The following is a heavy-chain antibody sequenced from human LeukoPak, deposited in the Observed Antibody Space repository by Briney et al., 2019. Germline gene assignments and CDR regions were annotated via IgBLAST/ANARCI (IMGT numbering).Heavy chain of an antibody. CDR1: GFTFSSYG. V-gene: IGHV3-30*02. Sequence: GSLRLSCAASGFTFSSYGMHWVRQAPGKGLEWVAFIRYDGSNKYYADSVKGRFTISRDNSKNTLYLQMNSLRAEDTAVYYCAKDSLGYCSSTSCPLRVYYYYMDVWGKGTTVTVSS. J-gene: IGHJ6*03. CDR2: IRYDGSNK. D-gene: IGHD2-2*01. CDR3: AKDSLGYCSSTSCPLRVYYYYMDV.